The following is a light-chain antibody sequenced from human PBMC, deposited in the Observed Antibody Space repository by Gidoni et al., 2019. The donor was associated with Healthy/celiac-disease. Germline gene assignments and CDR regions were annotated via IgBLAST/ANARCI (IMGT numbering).Light chain of an antibody. CDR1: QDISNY. CDR3: QPYDNLPLT. J-gene: IGKJ4*01. V-gene: IGKV1-33*01. Sequence: DIQMTQSPSSLSASVGDRVTITCQASQDISNYLNWYQQKPGKGPKLLIYDASNLETGVPSRFSGSGSGTDFTFTIRSLQPEDIATYYCQPYDNLPLTFGGGTKVEIK. CDR2: DAS.